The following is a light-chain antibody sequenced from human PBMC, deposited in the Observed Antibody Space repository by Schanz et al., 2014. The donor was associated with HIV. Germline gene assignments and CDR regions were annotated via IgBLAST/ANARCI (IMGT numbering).Light chain of an antibody. CDR1: DTDIGGHDY. J-gene: IGLJ3*02. V-gene: IGLV2-14*03. CDR3: SSYTSSSTLG. Sequence: QSALTQPASVSGSPGQSITISCTGTDTDIGGHDYVSWYQQHPGKAPKLMIYDVSNRPSGVSSRFSGSKSGNTASLTISGLQAEDEADYYCSSYTSSSTLGFGGGTKLTVL. CDR2: DVS.